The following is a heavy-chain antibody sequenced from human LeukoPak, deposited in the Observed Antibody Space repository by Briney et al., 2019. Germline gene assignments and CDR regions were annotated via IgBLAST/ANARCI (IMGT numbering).Heavy chain of an antibody. CDR3: AEGTTG. D-gene: IGHD1-1*01. CDR2: INQDGNKK. V-gene: IGHV3-7*01. Sequence: GGSLRLSCAASGFNFSTYWMTWVRQVLGKGLEWVANINQDGNKKYYVDSVKGRFTISRDNAKNSLYLQMNSLRVEDTAVYYCAEGTTGWGQGTLVTVSS. J-gene: IGHJ1*01. CDR1: GFNFSTYW.